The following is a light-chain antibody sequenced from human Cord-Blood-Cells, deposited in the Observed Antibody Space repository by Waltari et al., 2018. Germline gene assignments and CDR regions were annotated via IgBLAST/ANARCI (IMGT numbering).Light chain of an antibody. CDR3: CSYAGSYTLV. CDR1: SSDVGGYKY. CDR2: DVS. Sequence: QSAVTQPSSVSGCPGQSVTISCAGTSSDVGGYKYVSWYQQHPGKAPKLMIYDVSKRPSGVPDRFSGSKSGNTASLTISGLQAEDEADYYCCSYAGSYTLVFGTGTKVTVL. J-gene: IGLJ1*01. V-gene: IGLV2-11*02.